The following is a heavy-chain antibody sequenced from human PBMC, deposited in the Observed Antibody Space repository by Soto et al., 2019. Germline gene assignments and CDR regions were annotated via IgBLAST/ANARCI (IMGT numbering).Heavy chain of an antibody. CDR2: IYYSGST. V-gene: IGHV4-39*01. J-gene: IGHJ3*02. CDR3: ARGDYEGAFDI. Sequence: PSETLSLTCTVSGGSISSSSYYWGWVRQPPGKGLEWIGSIYYSGSTYYKTSLKSRVTISVDTSKNQFSLKRSSVTATDTAVYYCARGDYEGAFDIWGKGTMVTVSS. CDR1: GGSISSSSYY. D-gene: IGHD4-17*01.